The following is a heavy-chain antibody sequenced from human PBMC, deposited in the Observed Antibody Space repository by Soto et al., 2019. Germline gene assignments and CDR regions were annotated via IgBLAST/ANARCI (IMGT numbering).Heavy chain of an antibody. V-gene: IGHV1-69*13. CDR1: GGTFSSYA. D-gene: IGHD3-22*01. Sequence: GASVKVSCKASGGTFSSYAICWVRQAPGQGLEWMGGIIPIFGTANYAQKFQGRVTITADESTSTAYMELSSLRSEDTAVYYCARSHWGFDSSGYPIGYYGMDVWGQGTTVTVSS. J-gene: IGHJ6*02. CDR3: ARSHWGFDSSGYPIGYYGMDV. CDR2: IIPIFGTA.